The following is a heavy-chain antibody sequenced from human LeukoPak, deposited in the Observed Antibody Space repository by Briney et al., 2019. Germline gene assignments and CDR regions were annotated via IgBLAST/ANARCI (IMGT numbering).Heavy chain of an antibody. CDR3: AKIPSSWYYFDQ. V-gene: IGHV3-23*01. Sequence: GGSLRLSCAASRFTFGNYAMNWVRQAPGKGLEWVSSISGSGGSTFYADSVKGRFTISRDNSKNTLYLQMISLRAEDTAVYYCAKIPSSWYYFDQWGQGTLVTVSS. CDR2: ISGSGGST. J-gene: IGHJ4*02. D-gene: IGHD6-13*01. CDR1: RFTFGNYA.